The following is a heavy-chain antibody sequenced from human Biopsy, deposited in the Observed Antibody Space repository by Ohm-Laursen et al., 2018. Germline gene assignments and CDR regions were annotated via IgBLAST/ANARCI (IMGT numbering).Heavy chain of an antibody. Sequence: GSLRLSCSASGFIFSTYTMNWVRQAPGEGLEWVSSISSRSSDIYYADSVKGRFTISRDNAKNSLFLDMNSLRAEDTAVYYCARESALKWYQPLSYFNGMDVWGQGTTVTVSS. V-gene: IGHV3-21*01. CDR3: ARESALKWYQPLSYFNGMDV. CDR1: GFIFSTYT. J-gene: IGHJ6*02. CDR2: ISSRSSDI. D-gene: IGHD2-2*01.